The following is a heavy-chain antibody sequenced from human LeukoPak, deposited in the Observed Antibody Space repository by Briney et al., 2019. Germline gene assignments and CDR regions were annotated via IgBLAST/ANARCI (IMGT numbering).Heavy chain of an antibody. CDR1: GFTFSSYE. Sequence: GGSLRLSCAASGFTFSSYEMNWVRQAPGKGLEWVSYISSSGSTIYYADSVEGRFTISRDNAKNSLYLQMNSLRAEYTAVYDCARDGHYYGSGSYYRLGFDYWGQGTLVTVSS. J-gene: IGHJ4*02. D-gene: IGHD3-10*01. V-gene: IGHV3-48*03. CDR3: ARDGHYYGSGSYYRLGFDY. CDR2: ISSSGSTI.